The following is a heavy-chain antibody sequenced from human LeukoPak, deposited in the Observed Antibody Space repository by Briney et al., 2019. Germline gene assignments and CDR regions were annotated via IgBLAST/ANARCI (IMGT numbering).Heavy chain of an antibody. CDR1: GYTFTSYD. V-gene: IGHV1-8*01. CDR3: ARGVHYDYVWGSYRGKAFDI. D-gene: IGHD3-16*01. CDR2: MNPNSGNT. Sequence: ASVKVSCKASGYTFTSYDINWVRQATGQGLEWMGWMNPNSGNTGYAQKFQGRVTMTRNTSISTAYMELSSLRSEDTAVYYCARGVHYDYVWGSYRGKAFDIWGQGTMVTVSS. J-gene: IGHJ3*02.